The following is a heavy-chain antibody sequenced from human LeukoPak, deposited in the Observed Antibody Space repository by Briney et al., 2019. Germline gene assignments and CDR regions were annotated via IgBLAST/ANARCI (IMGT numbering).Heavy chain of an antibody. CDR2: IIPIFGTA. J-gene: IGHJ6*02. CDR3: AREEALAYYYGMDV. Sequence: GASVTVSCKASGGTFSSYAISWVRQAPGQGLEWMGGIIPIFGTANYAQKFQGRVTMTRDTSTSTVYMELSSLRSEDTAVYYCAREEALAYYYGMDVWGQGTTVTVSS. V-gene: IGHV1-69*05. CDR1: GGTFSSYA.